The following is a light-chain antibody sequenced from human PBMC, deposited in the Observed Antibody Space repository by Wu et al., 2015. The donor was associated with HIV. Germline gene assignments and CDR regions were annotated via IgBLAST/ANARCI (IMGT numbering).Light chain of an antibody. CDR2: GAS. CDR1: QTISTY. Sequence: DIQMTQSPSPLSASVGDRVTITCRASQTISTYLNWYQQKPLKAPRLLIYGASSLGSGVPSRFSGSGSGTDFTLTISSLQPDDYATYYCQQTYNAPVTFGQGTKVEIK. V-gene: IGKV1-39*01. J-gene: IGKJ1*01. CDR3: QQTYNAPVT.